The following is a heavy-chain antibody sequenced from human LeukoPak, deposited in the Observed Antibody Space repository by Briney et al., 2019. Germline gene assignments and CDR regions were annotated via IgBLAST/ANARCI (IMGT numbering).Heavy chain of an antibody. J-gene: IGHJ4*02. CDR1: GFTFSSYS. V-gene: IGHV3-21*01. CDR2: ISSSSSYI. D-gene: IGHD4-17*01. CDR3: AREVKPYGDYDGGLDY. Sequence: PGGSLRLSCAASGFTFSSYSMNWVRQAPGKGLGWVSSISSSSSYIYYADSVKGRFTISRDNAKNSLYLQMNSLRAEDTAVYYCAREVKPYGDYDGGLDYWGQGTLVTVSS.